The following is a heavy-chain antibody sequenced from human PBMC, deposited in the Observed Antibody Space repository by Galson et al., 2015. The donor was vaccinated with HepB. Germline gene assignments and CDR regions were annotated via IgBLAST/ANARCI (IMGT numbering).Heavy chain of an antibody. CDR2: IDWDDDK. V-gene: IGHV2-70*11. CDR3: ARLYSIAAAAPFDY. D-gene: IGHD6-13*01. CDR1: GFSLSTSGMC. J-gene: IGHJ4*02. Sequence: PALVKPTQTLTLTCTFSGFSLSTSGMCVSWIRQPPGKALEWLARIDWDDDKYYSTSLKTRLTISKDTSKNQVVLTMTNMDPVDTATYYCARLYSIAAAAPFDYWGQGTLVTVSS.